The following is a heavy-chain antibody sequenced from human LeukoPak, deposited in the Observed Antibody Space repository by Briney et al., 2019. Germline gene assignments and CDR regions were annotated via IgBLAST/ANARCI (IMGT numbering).Heavy chain of an antibody. D-gene: IGHD3-10*01. V-gene: IGHV1-69*13. CDR2: IIPIFGTA. CDR1: GGTFSSYA. CDR3: ARYYYGSGSVNDNYGMDV. J-gene: IGHJ6*02. Sequence: SVKVSCKASGGTFSSYAISWVRQAPGQGLEWMGGIIPIFGTANYAQKFQGRVMITADESTSTAYMELRSLRSEDTAAYYCARYYYGSGSVNDNYGMDVWGQGTTVTVSS.